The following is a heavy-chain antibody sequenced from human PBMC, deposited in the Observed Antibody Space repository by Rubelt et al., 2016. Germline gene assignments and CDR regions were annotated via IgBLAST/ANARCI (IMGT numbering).Heavy chain of an antibody. V-gene: IGHV4-4*02. D-gene: IGHD6-13*01. Sequence: QVQLQESGPGLVKPSGTLSLTCAVSGGSISSSNWWIWVRQPPGKGLEWLGYFYYSATTSYNPSLQSRIAFSVDTAKNQFSLRLTSGTAAYTAVDFCARDLEGGSLRLWGQGTLVTVSS. CDR3: ARDLEGGSLRL. CDR1: GGSISSSNW. CDR2: FYYSATT. J-gene: IGHJ4*02.